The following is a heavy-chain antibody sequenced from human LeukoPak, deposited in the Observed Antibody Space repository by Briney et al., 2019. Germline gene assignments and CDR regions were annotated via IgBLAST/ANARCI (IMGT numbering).Heavy chain of an antibody. CDR3: ARALTTLTYEGY. Sequence: GGSLRLSCAASGFTFSSYTMHWIRQAPGKGLEWVSSISGSNSYIFYADSVKGRFTVFRDNAKDSLYLQMNSLRAEDTAVYYCARALTTLTYEGYWGQGTLVTVSS. V-gene: IGHV3-21*01. CDR1: GFTFSSYT. J-gene: IGHJ4*02. D-gene: IGHD1-1*01. CDR2: ISGSNSYI.